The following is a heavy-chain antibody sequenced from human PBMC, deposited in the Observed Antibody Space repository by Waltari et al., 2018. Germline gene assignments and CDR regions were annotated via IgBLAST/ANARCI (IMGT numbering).Heavy chain of an antibody. V-gene: IGHV1-2*02. J-gene: IGHJ4*02. CDR2: INPNSGGT. CDR3: AREVFGVGATKLMFDY. Sequence: QVQLVQSGAEVKKPGASVKVSCQASGYTFTGYSMHWVRQAPGQGLEWMGWINPNSGGTNYAQKFQGRVTMTRDTSISTAYMELSRLRSDDTAVYYCAREVFGVGATKLMFDYWGQGTLVTVSS. CDR1: GYTFTGYS. D-gene: IGHD1-26*01.